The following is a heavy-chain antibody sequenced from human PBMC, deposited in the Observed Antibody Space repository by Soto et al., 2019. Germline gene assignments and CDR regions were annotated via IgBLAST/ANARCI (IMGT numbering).Heavy chain of an antibody. D-gene: IGHD2-15*01. CDR3: AKVVVGATSHSDFDS. CDR1: GGSIANNNYF. V-gene: IGHV4-39*01. J-gene: IGHJ4*02. CDR2: AAYSGGT. Sequence: PSETLSLTCTVSGGSIANNNYFWGWVRQPPGKGLEWMGSAAYSGGTYKNPSLKSRVTVSVDTSKNQFSLKLTSVTAADTAVYYCAKVVVGATSHSDFDSWGQGTLVTVSS.